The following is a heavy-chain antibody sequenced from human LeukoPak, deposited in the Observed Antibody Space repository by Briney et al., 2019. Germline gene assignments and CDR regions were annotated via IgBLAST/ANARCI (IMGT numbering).Heavy chain of an antibody. D-gene: IGHD2-2*02. V-gene: IGHV3-21*01. CDR2: ISSSSSYI. CDR3: ATGGVVIVPGAIQVSDY. CDR1: GFTFSSYS. J-gene: IGHJ4*02. Sequence: PGGSLRLSCAASGFTFSSYSMNWVRQAPGKGLEWVSSISSSSSYIYYADSVKGRFTISRDNAKNSLYLQMNSLRDEDTAVYYCATGGVVIVPGAIQVSDYWGQGTLVTVSS.